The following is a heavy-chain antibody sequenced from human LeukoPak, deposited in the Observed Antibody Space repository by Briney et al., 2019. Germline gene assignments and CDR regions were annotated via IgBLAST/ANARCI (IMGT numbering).Heavy chain of an antibody. CDR1: GGTFRSYA. Sequence: GASVKVSCKASGGTFRSYAIRWVRQAPGQRLEWMGGIIPIFGTANYAQKFQGRVTITADESTSTAYMELSSLRSEDTAVYSCARARRDSSSWYWFDPWGQGTLVTVSS. J-gene: IGHJ5*02. D-gene: IGHD6-13*01. CDR3: ARARRDSSSWYWFDP. CDR2: IIPIFGTA. V-gene: IGHV1-69*13.